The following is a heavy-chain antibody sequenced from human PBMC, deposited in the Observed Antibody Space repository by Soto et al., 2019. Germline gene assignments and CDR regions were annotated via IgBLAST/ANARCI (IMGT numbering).Heavy chain of an antibody. CDR2: TYSSGRT. CDR3: ARSGGAYYDSITYEPYYFDF. J-gene: IGHJ4*02. CDR1: GRSIGSQY. D-gene: IGHD3-22*01. Sequence: SETLSLTCTVSGRSIGSQYWSWIRQPPGRGLEWIGYTYSSGRTNYDSSFKSRVTISVDTSKNQFSLKLSSVTAADTAVYYCARSGGAYYDSITYEPYYFDFWGLGTLVTVSS. V-gene: IGHV4-59*11.